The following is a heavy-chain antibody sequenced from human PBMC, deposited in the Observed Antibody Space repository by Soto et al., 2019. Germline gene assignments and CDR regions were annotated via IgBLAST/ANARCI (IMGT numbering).Heavy chain of an antibody. D-gene: IGHD5-18*01. CDR3: ARLPYSSDSLYFCEF. CDR2: ISDRGGIT. V-gene: IGHV3-23*01. J-gene: IGHJ4*01. Sequence: WGSLRLSCAASGFTFSNYAVSWVRQSPGRGLEWVASISDRGGITKYADSVNGRFTISRDNSRNTLFLQMDTLRAEDTAVYYCARLPYSSDSLYFCEFWGQGTLVVVSS. CDR1: GFTFSNYA.